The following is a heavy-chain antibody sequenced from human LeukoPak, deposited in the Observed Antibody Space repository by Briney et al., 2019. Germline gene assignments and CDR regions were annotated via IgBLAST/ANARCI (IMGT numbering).Heavy chain of an antibody. V-gene: IGHV4-59*01. Sequence: SQSLSLTCTVSGHSISSYYWGSIRQPPGKGLEWIGYIYRSGSTNYNPSRKSRVTITADTSKDQFSLKLASVTAADTAVYYCATGYSSTWYYFDYWGQGTLVTVSS. CDR1: GHSISSYY. CDR3: ATGYSSTWYYFDY. D-gene: IGHD6-13*01. CDR2: IYRSGST. J-gene: IGHJ4*02.